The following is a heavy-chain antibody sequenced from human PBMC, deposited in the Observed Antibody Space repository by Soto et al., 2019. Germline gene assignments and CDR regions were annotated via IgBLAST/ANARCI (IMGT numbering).Heavy chain of an antibody. D-gene: IGHD2-2*01. J-gene: IGHJ4*02. V-gene: IGHV1-24*01. CDR2: FDPEDGET. CDR3: ATAVCPRTSCYEFRVY. Sequence: KGVVASVKVSCKVSGYTLTELSMHWVRQAPGKGLEWMGGFDPEDGETIYAQKFLGRVTMTEDTSTDTAYMELSSLRSEDTAVYYCATAVCPRTSCYEFRVYWGQGTLVTVSS. CDR1: GYTLTELS.